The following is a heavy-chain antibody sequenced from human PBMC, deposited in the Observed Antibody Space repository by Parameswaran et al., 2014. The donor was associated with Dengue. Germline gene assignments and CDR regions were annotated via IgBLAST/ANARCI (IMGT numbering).Heavy chain of an antibody. J-gene: IGHJ5*02. V-gene: IGHV5-51*01. Sequence: VRQMPGKGLEWMGIIYPGDSDTRYSPSFQGQVTISADKSISTAYLQWSSLKASDTAMYYCARLESEGWGSKYNWFDPWGQGTLVTVSS. CDR2: IYPGDSDT. CDR3: ARLESEGWGSKYNWFDP. D-gene: IGHD6-19*01.